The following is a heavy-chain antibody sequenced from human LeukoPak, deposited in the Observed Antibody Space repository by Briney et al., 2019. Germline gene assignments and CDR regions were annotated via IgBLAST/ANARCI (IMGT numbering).Heavy chain of an antibody. V-gene: IGHV1-2*02. J-gene: IGHJ3*02. Sequence: ASVKVSCKASGGTFSSYAISWVRQAPGQGLEWMGWINPNSDVTNYAQKFQGRITMTRDTSISTVYMELSRLIFDDTAVYYCAKVVGTARDAFGIWGQGTMVTVSS. D-gene: IGHD1-26*01. CDR1: GGTFSSYA. CDR3: AKVVGTARDAFGI. CDR2: INPNSDVT.